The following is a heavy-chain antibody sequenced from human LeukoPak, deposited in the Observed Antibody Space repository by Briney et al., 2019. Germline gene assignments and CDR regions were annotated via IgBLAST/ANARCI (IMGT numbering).Heavy chain of an antibody. CDR2: ISAYNGNT. Sequence: GASVKVSCKASGYTFTSYGISWVRQAPGQGLEWMGWISAYNGNTNYAQKLQGRVTMTTDTSTSTAYMELRSLRSDDTAVYYCANLPDSGYGSWWFDPWGQGTLVTVSS. CDR1: GYTFTSYG. V-gene: IGHV1-18*01. J-gene: IGHJ5*02. D-gene: IGHD5-12*01. CDR3: ANLPDSGYGSWWFDP.